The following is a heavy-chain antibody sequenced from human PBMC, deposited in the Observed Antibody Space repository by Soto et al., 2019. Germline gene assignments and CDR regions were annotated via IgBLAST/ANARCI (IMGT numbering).Heavy chain of an antibody. CDR2: ISGSGGST. Sequence: PGGSLRLSCAASGFTFSSYAMSWVRQAPGKGLEWVSAISGSGGSTYYADSVKGRFTISRDNSKNTLYLQMSSLRAEDTAVYYCAKDSGWLPYGMDVWGQGTTVTVSS. CDR3: AKDSGWLPYGMDV. CDR1: GFTFSSYA. J-gene: IGHJ6*02. D-gene: IGHD5-12*01. V-gene: IGHV3-23*01.